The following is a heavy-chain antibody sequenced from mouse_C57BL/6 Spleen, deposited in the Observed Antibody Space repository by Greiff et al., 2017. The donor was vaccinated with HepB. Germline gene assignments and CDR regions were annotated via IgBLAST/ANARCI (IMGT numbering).Heavy chain of an antibody. D-gene: IGHD1-1*01. J-gene: IGHJ2*01. CDR3: ARDSDYYGSHYFDY. Sequence: EVHLVESEGGLVQPGSSMKLSCTASGFTFSDYYMAWVRQVPEKGLEWVANINYDGSSTYYLDSLKSRFIISIDNAKNILYLQISSLKSEDTATYYCARDSDYYGSHYFDYWGQGTTLTVSS. V-gene: IGHV5-16*01. CDR2: INYDGSST. CDR1: GFTFSDYY.